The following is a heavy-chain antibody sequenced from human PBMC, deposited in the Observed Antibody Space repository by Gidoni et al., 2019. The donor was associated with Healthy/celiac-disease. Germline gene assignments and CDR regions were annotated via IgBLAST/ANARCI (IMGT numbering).Heavy chain of an antibody. CDR2: IYSGGST. D-gene: IGHD3-10*01. CDR1: GFTVSSNY. J-gene: IGHJ6*02. Sequence: EVQLVESGGGLVQPGGSLRLSCAASGFTVSSNYMSWVRQAPGKGLEWVSVIYSGGSTYYADSVKGRFTISRDNSKNTLYLQMNSLRAEDTAVYYCARAGSMVRGVLGTVWGQGTTVTVSS. V-gene: IGHV3-66*01. CDR3: ARAGSMVRGVLGTV.